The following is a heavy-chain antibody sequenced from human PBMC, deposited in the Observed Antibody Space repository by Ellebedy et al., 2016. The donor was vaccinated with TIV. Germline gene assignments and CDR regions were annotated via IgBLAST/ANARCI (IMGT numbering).Heavy chain of an antibody. D-gene: IGHD1-26*01. CDR2: MNPNSGNT. CDR3: ARGKVGGTDY. CDR1: GYTFTGYY. Sequence: ASVKVSXXASGYTFTGYYMHWVRQATGQGLEWMGWMNPNSGNTGYAQKFQGGVSMTRNTSINTAHMELSSLRSEDTTVYYCARGKVGGTDYWGQGTLITVSS. V-gene: IGHV1-8*02. J-gene: IGHJ4*02.